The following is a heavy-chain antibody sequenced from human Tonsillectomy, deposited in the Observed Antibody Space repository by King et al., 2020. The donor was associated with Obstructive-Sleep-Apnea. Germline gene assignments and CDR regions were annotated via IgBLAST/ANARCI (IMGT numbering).Heavy chain of an antibody. J-gene: IGHJ2*01. CDR3: VRGSYYWYFDL. D-gene: IGHD1-26*01. CDR2: IYYSGST. CDR1: GGSISSYY. Sequence: HVQLQESGPGLVKPSETLSLTCIVSGGSISSYYWSWIRQPQGKGLEWIGDIYYSGSTNYNPSLKSRVTISVDTSKNQFSLKLSSVTAADTAVYYCVRGSYYWYFDLWGRGTLVTVSS. V-gene: IGHV4-59*01.